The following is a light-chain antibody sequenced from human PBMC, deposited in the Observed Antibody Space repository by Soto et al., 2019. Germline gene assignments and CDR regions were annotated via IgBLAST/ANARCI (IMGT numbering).Light chain of an antibody. J-gene: IGKJ5*01. V-gene: IGKV3-20*01. CDR3: QQYGSSLSII. CDR2: GAS. CDR1: QSVRSTY. Sequence: EIVLTQSPGTLSLSPGERATLSCRASQSVRSTYLAWYQQKPGQAPRLLIHGASSRATGIPDRFSGSGSGTDFTLTISRLEPEGFAVYYCQQYGSSLSIIFGQGTRWRLN.